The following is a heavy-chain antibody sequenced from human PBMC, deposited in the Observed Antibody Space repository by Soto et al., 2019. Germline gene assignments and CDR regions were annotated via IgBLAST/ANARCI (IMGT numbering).Heavy chain of an antibody. J-gene: IGHJ6*02. V-gene: IGHV1-2*04. CDR3: ARDGYYSSSSHYYYGMDV. CDR1: GYTFTGYY. Sequence: ASVKVSCKASGYTFTGYYMHWVRQAPGQGLEWMGWINPNSGGTNYAQKFQGWVTMTRDTSISTAYMELSRLRSDDTAVYYCARDGYYSSSSHYYYGMDVWGQGTTVTVSS. D-gene: IGHD6-6*01. CDR2: INPNSGGT.